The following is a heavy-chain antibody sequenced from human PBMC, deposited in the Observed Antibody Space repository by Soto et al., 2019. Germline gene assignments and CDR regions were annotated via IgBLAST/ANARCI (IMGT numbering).Heavy chain of an antibody. CDR2: IYYSGST. CDR3: ARDPNGVPAASGGYGMDV. Sequence: SFEPLSLTCIVSGGSISSSSSYWGWIRQPPGKGLEWIGSIYYSGSTSYAPSLKSRVTISVDTSKNQFSLKLSSVTAADTAVYYCARDPNGVPAASGGYGMDVWGQGTTVTVSS. J-gene: IGHJ6*02. D-gene: IGHD2-2*01. CDR1: GGSISSSSSY. V-gene: IGHV4-39*02.